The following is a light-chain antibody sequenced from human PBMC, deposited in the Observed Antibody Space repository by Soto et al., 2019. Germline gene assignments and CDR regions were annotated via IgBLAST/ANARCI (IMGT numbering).Light chain of an antibody. Sequence: QSALTQPPSASGSPGQSVTISCTRTSGDVGGYDYVSWYQQHPGKAPKLMIYEVTKRPLGVPDRFSGSKSGNTASLTVSGLQAEDEADYYCSSYAGSDNPYVFGTGTKVTV. CDR3: SSYAGSDNPYV. V-gene: IGLV2-8*01. J-gene: IGLJ1*01. CDR2: EVT. CDR1: SGDVGGYDY.